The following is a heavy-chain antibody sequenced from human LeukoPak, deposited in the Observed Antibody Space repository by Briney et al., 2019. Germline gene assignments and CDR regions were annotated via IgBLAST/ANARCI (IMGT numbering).Heavy chain of an antibody. J-gene: IGHJ4*02. CDR3: ARDQGGYKN. D-gene: IGHD5-24*01. CDR1: GFIFDDYD. V-gene: IGHV3-53*01. CDR2: IYSGGST. Sequence: GGSLRLPCAAAGFIFDDYDMSWVRQAPGKGLEWVSVIYSGGSTYYADSVKGRFTISRDNSKNTLYLQMNSLRAEDTAVYYCARDQGGYKNWGQGTLVTVSS.